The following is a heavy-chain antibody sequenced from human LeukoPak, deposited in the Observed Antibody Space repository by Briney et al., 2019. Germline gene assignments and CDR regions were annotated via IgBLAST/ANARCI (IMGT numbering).Heavy chain of an antibody. CDR3: ARGLWFGDFAFDY. Sequence: SETLSLTCAVYGGSFSGFYWGWIRQPPGKGLEWIGSIYHSGSTYYNPSLKSRVTISVDTSKNQFSLKLSSVTAADTAVYNCARGLWFGDFAFDYWGQGTLVTVSS. V-gene: IGHV4-38-2*01. CDR2: IYHSGST. D-gene: IGHD3-10*01. J-gene: IGHJ4*02. CDR1: GGSFSGFY.